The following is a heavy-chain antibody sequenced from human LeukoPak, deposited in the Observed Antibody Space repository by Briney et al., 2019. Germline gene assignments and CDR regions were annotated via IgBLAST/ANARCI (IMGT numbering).Heavy chain of an antibody. J-gene: IGHJ6*03. V-gene: IGHV4-34*01. D-gene: IGHD2-2*01. Sequence: PSQTLSLTCAVYGGSFSGYYWSWIRQPPGKGLEWIGEINHSGSTNYNPSLKSRVTISVDTSKNRFSLKLSSVTAADTAVYYCARGAAYFIVVVPAARGYMDVWGKGTTVTVSS. CDR1: GGSFSGYY. CDR2: INHSGST. CDR3: ARGAAYFIVVVPAARGYMDV.